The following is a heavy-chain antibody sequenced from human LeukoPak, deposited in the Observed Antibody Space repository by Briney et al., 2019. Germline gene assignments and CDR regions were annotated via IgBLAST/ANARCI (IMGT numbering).Heavy chain of an antibody. Sequence: ASVKVSCKASGYTFTGYYIHWVRQAPGQGLEWMGWINPNSGGTNYAQKFQGRVTMTRDTSFSTAYMKLSRLRSDDTAVYYCARDSHDWNYSGFDPWGQGTLVTVSS. J-gene: IGHJ5*02. CDR2: INPNSGGT. V-gene: IGHV1-2*02. CDR1: GYTFTGYY. D-gene: IGHD1-7*01. CDR3: ARDSHDWNYSGFDP.